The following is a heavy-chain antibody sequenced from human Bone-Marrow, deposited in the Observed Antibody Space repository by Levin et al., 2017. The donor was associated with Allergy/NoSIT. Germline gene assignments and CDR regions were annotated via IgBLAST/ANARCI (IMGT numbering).Heavy chain of an antibody. Sequence: SVKVSCKASGGTFSSYALSWVRQAPGQGLEWMGDITPMFGIANYAQNIQGRVTITADESTSTAYMELSSLRSDDTAVYYCARKFRQGNDAFDIWGQGTMVTVSS. J-gene: IGHJ3*02. V-gene: IGHV1-69*13. CDR1: GGTFSSYA. CDR3: ARKFRQGNDAFDI. CDR2: ITPMFGIA.